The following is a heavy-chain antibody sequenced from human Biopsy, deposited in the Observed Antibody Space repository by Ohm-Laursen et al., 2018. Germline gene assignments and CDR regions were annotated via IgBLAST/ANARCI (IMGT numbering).Heavy chain of an antibody. Sequence: SLRPSCAASGFTFSDYQMSWIRQTPGKGLEWVSHISSGGSTIFHADSVKGRFTISRDDAKGSLYLQMTNLRAEDTAVYYCGRSYGIMAAPVHLWGQGTLVTVSS. CDR3: GRSYGIMAAPVHL. V-gene: IGHV3-11*01. D-gene: IGHD3-16*01. CDR1: GFTFSDYQ. J-gene: IGHJ4*01. CDR2: ISSGGSTI.